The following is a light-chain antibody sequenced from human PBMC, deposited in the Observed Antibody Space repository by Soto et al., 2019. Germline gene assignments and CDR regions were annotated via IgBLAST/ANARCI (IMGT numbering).Light chain of an antibody. CDR3: SSYAGSTKVV. CDR1: NSDVGNYDL. Sequence: QSALTQPAPVSGSPGQSITISCTGTNSDVGNYDLVSWYEHHPGKAPRLIIYEVTKRPSGGSDRFSGSKSGNTASLTISGLQAEDEGDYYCSSYAGSTKVVFGGGTQLTVL. J-gene: IGLJ3*02. V-gene: IGLV2-23*02. CDR2: EVT.